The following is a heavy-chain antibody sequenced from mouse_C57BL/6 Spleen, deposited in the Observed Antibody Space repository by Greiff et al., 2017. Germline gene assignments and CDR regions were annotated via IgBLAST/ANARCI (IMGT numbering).Heavy chain of an antibody. V-gene: IGHV1-59*01. J-gene: IGHJ4*01. CDR2: IDPSDSYT. Sequence: QVQLQQPGAELVRPGTSVKLSCKASGYTFTSYWMHWVKQRPGQGLEWIGVIDPSDSYTNYNQKFKGKATLTVDTSSSTAYMQLSSLTSEDSAVYYCARGYYYGSSYGGDYWGQGTSVTVSS. D-gene: IGHD1-1*01. CDR1: GYTFTSYW. CDR3: ARGYYYGSSYGGDY.